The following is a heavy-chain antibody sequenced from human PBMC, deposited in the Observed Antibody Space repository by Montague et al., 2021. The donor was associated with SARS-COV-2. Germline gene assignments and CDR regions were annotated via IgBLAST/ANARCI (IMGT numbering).Heavy chain of an antibody. CDR1: GDSDGVERAA. CDR3: SRIAFAVIPH. V-gene: IGHV6-1*01. D-gene: IGHD3-16*01. J-gene: IGHJ4*02. CDR2: WHLMPNKKY. Sequence: CAISGDSDGVERAARSWNEHTSAIHSHQQVVWHLMPNKKYDYAASVAGRVTVNPDTSKNQVSLELRSVTPEDTAVYYCSRIAFAVIPHWGQGTLVTVSS.